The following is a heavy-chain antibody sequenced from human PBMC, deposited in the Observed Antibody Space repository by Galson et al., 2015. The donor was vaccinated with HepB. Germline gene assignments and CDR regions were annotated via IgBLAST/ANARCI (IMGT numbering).Heavy chain of an antibody. CDR3: ARMYYHDSPNAFDI. Sequence: SVKVSCKASGYTFTSHYMHWVRQAPGQGLEWMGVINPSGGSTTYAQQFQGRVTMTRDTSASTVYMELSRLRSEDTAVYYCARMYYHDSPNAFDIWGQGTMVTVSS. CDR1: GYTFTSHY. V-gene: IGHV1-46*01. J-gene: IGHJ3*02. D-gene: IGHD3-22*01. CDR2: INPSGGST.